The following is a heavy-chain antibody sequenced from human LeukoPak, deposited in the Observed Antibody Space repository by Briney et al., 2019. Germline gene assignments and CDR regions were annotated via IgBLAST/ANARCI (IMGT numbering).Heavy chain of an antibody. CDR1: AYAVTTHY. CDR3: AKGVALNTAMEV. CDR2: MKESTADT. D-gene: IGHD1/OR15-1a*01. V-gene: IGHV3-23*01. J-gene: IGHJ6*02. Sequence: PGGSLRLSCAASAYAVTTHYMSWVRQAPGKGLEWVSSMKESTADTYYADSVQGRFTISRDNSKNTLFLQMSSLSAEDTAIYYCAKGVALNTAMEVWGQGTTVTVSS.